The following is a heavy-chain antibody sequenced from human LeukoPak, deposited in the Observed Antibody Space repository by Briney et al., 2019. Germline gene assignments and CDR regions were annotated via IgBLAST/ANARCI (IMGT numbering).Heavy chain of an antibody. Sequence: GGSLRLSCAASGFTFSSYAVRWVRQAPGEGLEWVSGIRGSGGTTYYADSVTGRLTISRDNSKNTLYLQMNSLRAEDTAVYYCAKAPRDVYNLLCDCWGQGTLVTVSS. CDR2: IRGSGGTT. V-gene: IGHV3-23*01. D-gene: IGHD5-24*01. CDR3: AKAPRDVYNLLCDC. J-gene: IGHJ4*02. CDR1: GFTFSSYA.